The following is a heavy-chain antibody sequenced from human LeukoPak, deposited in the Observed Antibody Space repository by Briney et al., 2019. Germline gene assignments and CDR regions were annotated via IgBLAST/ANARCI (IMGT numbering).Heavy chain of an antibody. D-gene: IGHD2-15*01. Sequence: GGSLRLSCAASGFNFNNAWMNWVRQAPGKGLEWVSVIFGASSTYYADSVKGRFTISRDNSKNTLYLQMNSLRPEDTAVYYCARAIQFGGYFDYWGQGTLVTVST. V-gene: IGHV3-53*01. CDR1: GFNFNNAW. CDR2: IFGASST. J-gene: IGHJ4*02. CDR3: ARAIQFGGYFDY.